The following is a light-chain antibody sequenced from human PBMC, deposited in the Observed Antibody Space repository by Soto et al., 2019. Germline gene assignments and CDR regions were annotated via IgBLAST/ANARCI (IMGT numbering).Light chain of an antibody. J-gene: IGKJ5*01. Sequence: QGNQSPSSLSASVGDRVTITCRASQGIRNDLGWYQQKPGKAPKLLIYAASTLQSGVPSRFSVSGSGTDFSLTISSLQSEDFASYSCQQYYSYPIPFCQGTRLEVK. V-gene: IGKV1-17*01. CDR2: AAS. CDR3: QQYYSYPIP. CDR1: QGIRND.